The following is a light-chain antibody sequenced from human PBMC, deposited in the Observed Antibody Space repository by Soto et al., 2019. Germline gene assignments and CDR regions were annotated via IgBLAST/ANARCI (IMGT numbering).Light chain of an antibody. V-gene: IGLV2-8*01. CDR3: SLYAGTNSVV. Sequence: QSALTQPPSASGSPGQSVAISCTGTSSDIGAYKFVSLYQQHPGKAPRLILYEVSRRPSGVPDRFSGSKSGNTASLTVSGLLADDEADYYCSLYAGTNSVVFGGGTKVTVL. J-gene: IGLJ2*01. CDR2: EVS. CDR1: SSDIGAYKF.